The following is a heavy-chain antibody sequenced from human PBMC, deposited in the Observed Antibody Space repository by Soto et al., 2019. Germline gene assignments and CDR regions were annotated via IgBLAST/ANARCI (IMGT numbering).Heavy chain of an antibody. V-gene: IGHV3-30*18. D-gene: IGHD3-22*01. J-gene: IGHJ4*02. CDR2: ISYDGSNK. CDR1: GFTFISYG. CDR3: AKSADYDDNLYFDY. Sequence: PGGSLRLSCAASGFTFISYGMHWVRQAPGKGLEWVAVISYDGSNKYYADSVKGRFTISRDNSKNTLYLQMNSLRAEDTAVYYWAKSADYDDNLYFDYWGQGTLVTVSS.